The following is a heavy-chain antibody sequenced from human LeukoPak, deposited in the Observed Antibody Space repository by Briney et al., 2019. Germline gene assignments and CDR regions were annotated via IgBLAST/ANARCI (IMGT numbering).Heavy chain of an antibody. V-gene: IGHV1-2*02. J-gene: IGHJ4*02. D-gene: IGHD2-8*01. CDR1: GYTFTGYY. CDR3: ARDGRVSADY. Sequence: ASVKVSCKASGYTFTGYYMHWVRQAPGQGLEWMGWIDPKSGGTSFAHNFQGRVTMTTDTSISTVYMDLSSLRSDDTAVYYCARDGRVSADYWGQGTLVTVSS. CDR2: IDPKSGGT.